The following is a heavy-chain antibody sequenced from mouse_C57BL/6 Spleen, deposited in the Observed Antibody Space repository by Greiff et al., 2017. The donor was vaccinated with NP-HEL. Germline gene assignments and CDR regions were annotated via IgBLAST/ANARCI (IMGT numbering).Heavy chain of an antibody. CDR1: GYTFTDYY. Sequence: VQLQQSGPELVKPGASVKISCKASGYTFTDYYMNWVKQSHGKSLEWIGDINPNNGGTSYNQKFKGKATLTVDKSPSTAYMELRSLTSEDSAVYYCARSGSIYSNFFFDYWGQGTTLTVSS. J-gene: IGHJ2*01. D-gene: IGHD2-5*01. CDR3: ARSGSIYSNFFFDY. CDR2: INPNNGGT. V-gene: IGHV1-26*01.